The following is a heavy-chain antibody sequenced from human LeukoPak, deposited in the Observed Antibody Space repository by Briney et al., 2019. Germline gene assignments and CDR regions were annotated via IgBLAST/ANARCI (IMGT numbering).Heavy chain of an antibody. V-gene: IGHV3-33*06. CDR1: GFTFSSYG. Sequence: GGSLRLSCAASGFTFSSYGMHWVRQAPGKGLEWVAIIWYDGSNKYYADSVKGRFTISRDNSKNTLYLQMNNLRAEDTAMYYCAKETYCSGGSCGHFDYWGQGTLVTVSS. CDR3: AKETYCSGGSCGHFDY. J-gene: IGHJ4*02. D-gene: IGHD2-15*01. CDR2: IWYDGSNK.